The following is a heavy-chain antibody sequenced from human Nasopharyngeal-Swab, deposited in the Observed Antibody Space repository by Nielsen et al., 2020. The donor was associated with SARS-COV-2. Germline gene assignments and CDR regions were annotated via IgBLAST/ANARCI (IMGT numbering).Heavy chain of an antibody. CDR2: MNPNSGNT. Sequence: ASVKVSCKASGYTFTSYDINWVRQATGQGLEWMGWMNPNSGNTGYAQKFQGRVTMTRNTSISTAYMELSSLRSEDTAVYYCARSCGDYEDNWFDPWGQGTLVTVSS. CDR3: ARSCGDYEDNWFDP. CDR1: GYTFTSYD. J-gene: IGHJ5*02. D-gene: IGHD4-17*01. V-gene: IGHV1-8*01.